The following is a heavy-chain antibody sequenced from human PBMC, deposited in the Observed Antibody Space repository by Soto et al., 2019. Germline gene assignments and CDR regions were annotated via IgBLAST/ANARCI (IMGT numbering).Heavy chain of an antibody. CDR1: GYTLTELS. D-gene: IGHD3-22*01. V-gene: IGHV1-24*01. CDR3: AREYYYDSSALMGYAFDI. Sequence: ASVKVSCKVSGYTLTELSMHWVRQAPGKGLEWMGGFDPEDGETIYAQKFQGRVTINPDTSKNQFSLQLNSVTPEDTAVYYCAREYYYDSSALMGYAFDIWGQGTMVTVSS. J-gene: IGHJ3*02. CDR2: FDPEDGET.